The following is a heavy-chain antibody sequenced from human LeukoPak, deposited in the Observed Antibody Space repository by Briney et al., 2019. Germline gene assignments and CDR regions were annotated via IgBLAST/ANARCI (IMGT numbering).Heavy chain of an antibody. CDR3: ARSVTMVRSYYQYYGVDV. V-gene: IGHV1-46*01. CDR2: INPTGGST. CDR1: GYTFTSYY. Sequence: GASVKVSCRASGYTFTSYYMHRVRQAPGQGLEWMGIINPTGGSTSYAQRFQGRVTMTRDTSTSTVYMELYSLRSEDTAVYYCARSVTMVRSYYQYYGVDVWGQGTTVTVSS. D-gene: IGHD3-10*01. J-gene: IGHJ6*02.